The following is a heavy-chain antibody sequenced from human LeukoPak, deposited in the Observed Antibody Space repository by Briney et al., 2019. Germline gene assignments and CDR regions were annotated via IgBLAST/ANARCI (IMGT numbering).Heavy chain of an antibody. CDR1: GFTFSSYA. J-gene: IGHJ4*02. V-gene: IGHV3-23*01. CDR3: ARLHLPYSSVN. CDR2: ISDSGGST. D-gene: IGHD6-19*01. Sequence: GGSLRLSCAASGFTFSSYAMSWVRQAPGKGLEWVSTISDSGGSTYYADSVEGRFTISRDNSKNTLYLQMNSLRAEDTAVYYCARLHLPYSSVNWGQGTLVTVSS.